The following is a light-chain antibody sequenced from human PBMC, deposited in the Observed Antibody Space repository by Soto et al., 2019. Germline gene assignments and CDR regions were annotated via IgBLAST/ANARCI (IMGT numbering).Light chain of an antibody. V-gene: IGKV1-39*01. CDR2: SVS. CDR3: QHSYNSPTWT. CDR1: QNIGNY. J-gene: IGKJ1*01. Sequence: DIQMTQSPSSLSASVGDRVTITCRASQNIGNYLHWYQQQPGKAPKLQIYSVSTLQTGVPSRFSGSGSGTDFTLTISSLQPEDFSTFYCQHSYNSPTWTFGQGTKVEIK.